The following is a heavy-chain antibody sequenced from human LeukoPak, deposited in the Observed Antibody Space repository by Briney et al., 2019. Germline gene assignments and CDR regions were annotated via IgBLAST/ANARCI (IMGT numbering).Heavy chain of an antibody. J-gene: IGHJ3*02. V-gene: IGHV3-74*01. CDR3: ARYRLTNDAFDI. CDR1: GFTFNSYW. D-gene: IGHD2-8*01. Sequence: PGGSLRLSCAASGFTFNSYWMHWVRQAPGKGLVWVSRINSDGSGTSDADFVKGRFTISRDNSKNTLYLQMNSLRAEDTAMYYCARYRLTNDAFDIWGHGTMVTVSS. CDR2: INSDGSGT.